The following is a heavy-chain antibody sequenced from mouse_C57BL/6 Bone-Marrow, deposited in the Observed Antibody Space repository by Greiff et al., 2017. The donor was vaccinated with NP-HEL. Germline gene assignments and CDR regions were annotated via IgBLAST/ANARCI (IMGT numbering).Heavy chain of an antibody. CDR3: ARGDYYGSSPWFAY. CDR1: GYSITSGYY. V-gene: IGHV3-6*01. CDR2: ISYDGSN. J-gene: IGHJ3*01. Sequence: VQLKESGPGLVKPSQSLSLTCSVTGYSITSGYYWNWIRQFPGNKLEWLGYISYDGSNNYNPSLKNRISITRDTSKNQFFLKLNSVTTEDTATYYWARGDYYGSSPWFAYWGQGTLVTVSA. D-gene: IGHD1-1*01.